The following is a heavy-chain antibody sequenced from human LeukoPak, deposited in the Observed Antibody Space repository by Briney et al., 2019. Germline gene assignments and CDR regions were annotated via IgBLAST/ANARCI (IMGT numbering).Heavy chain of an antibody. CDR1: GFTFSNYA. Sequence: PGGSLRLSCAASGFTFSNYAMSWVRQAPGKGLEWVSAISGSGGNTYYADSVKGRFTISRDNSKNTLYLQMNSLRADDTAVYYCARAYYYDTSATPDYWGQGTLVTVSS. CDR2: ISGSGGNT. V-gene: IGHV3-23*01. D-gene: IGHD3-22*01. J-gene: IGHJ4*02. CDR3: ARAYYYDTSATPDY.